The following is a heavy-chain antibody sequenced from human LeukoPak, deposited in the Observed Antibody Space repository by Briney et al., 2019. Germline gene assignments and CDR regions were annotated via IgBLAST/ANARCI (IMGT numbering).Heavy chain of an antibody. CDR3: ARVVQQQLGYFDY. J-gene: IGHJ4*02. CDR2: ISSSSSYI. V-gene: IGHV3-21*01. CDR1: GFTFSSYS. Sequence: GGSLRLSCAASGFTFSSYSMNWVRQAPGKGLEWVSSISSSSSYINYADSVKGRFTISRDNAKAKNSLYLQMNSLRAEYTAVYYCARVVQQQLGYFDYWGQGTLVTVSS. D-gene: IGHD6-13*01.